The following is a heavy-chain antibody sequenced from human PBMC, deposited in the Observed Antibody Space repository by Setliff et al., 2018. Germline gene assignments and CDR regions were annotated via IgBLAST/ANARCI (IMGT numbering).Heavy chain of an antibody. CDR1: GFTLDDYY. D-gene: IGHD3-22*01. CDR3: ARGKDYSDGSGYPIFQH. Sequence: GGSLRLSCEASGFTLDDYYMTWIRQAPGKGLEWVSYISSSGYTIYYANSVKGRFSISRDDALNSLFLEMNSLRVDDTAIYYCARGKDYSDGSGYPIFQHWGQGTPVTVSS. V-gene: IGHV3-11*04. CDR2: ISSSGYTI. J-gene: IGHJ1*01.